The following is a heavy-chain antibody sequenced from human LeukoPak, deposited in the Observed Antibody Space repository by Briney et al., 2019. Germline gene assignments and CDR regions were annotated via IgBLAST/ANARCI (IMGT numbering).Heavy chain of an antibody. CDR1: GFTFSAYT. CDR2: ISTSTSSSTK. V-gene: IGHV3-48*04. J-gene: IGHJ4*02. Sequence: GGSLRLSCAASGFTFSAYTMHWVRQAPGKGLEWVSCISTSTSSSTKDYADSVKGRFTISRDNAKSSVYLQMNSLRGEDTAVYYCAREVTRGAIESLDFWGQGTLVTVAS. D-gene: IGHD3-10*01. CDR3: AREVTRGAIESLDF.